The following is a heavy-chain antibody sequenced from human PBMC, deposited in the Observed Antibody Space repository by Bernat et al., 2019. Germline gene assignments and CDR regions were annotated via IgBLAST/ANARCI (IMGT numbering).Heavy chain of an antibody. Sequence: QVQLVESGGGVVQPGRSLRLSCAASGFTFSSYGMHWVRQAPGKGLEWVAVIWYDGSNNYYADSVKGRFTISRDNSKNTLYLKMNRLRAEDTAVYYCARAIAAATLRTTNWYFDLWGRGTLVTVSS. D-gene: IGHD6-13*01. CDR3: ARAIAAATLRTTNWYFDL. CDR2: IWYDGSNN. J-gene: IGHJ2*01. V-gene: IGHV3-33*01. CDR1: GFTFSSYG.